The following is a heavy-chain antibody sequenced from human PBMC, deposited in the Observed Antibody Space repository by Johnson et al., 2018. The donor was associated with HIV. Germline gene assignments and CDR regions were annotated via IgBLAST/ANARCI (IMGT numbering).Heavy chain of an antibody. CDR1: GFTFDDYG. Sequence: VHLVESGGGVVKPGRSLRLSCAASGFTFDDYGMSWVRQAPGKGLEWVSGISWNGGNTGYADSVKGRFTISRDNAKNSLYLRMNSLRAEDTAVYYCVREWLYDAFDIWGQGTMVTVSS. D-gene: IGHD3-22*01. V-gene: IGHV3-20*04. CDR2: ISWNGGNT. J-gene: IGHJ3*02. CDR3: VREWLYDAFDI.